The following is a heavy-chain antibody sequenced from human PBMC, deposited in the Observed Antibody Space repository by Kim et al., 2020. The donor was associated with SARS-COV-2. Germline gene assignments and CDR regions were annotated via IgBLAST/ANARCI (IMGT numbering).Heavy chain of an antibody. CDR3: ARESGYYYDSSGYRRSGMDV. CDR1: GGSISSYY. Sequence: SETLSLTCTVSGGSISSYYWSWIRQPPGKGLEWIGYIYYSGSTNYNPSLKSRVTISVDTSKNQFSLKLRSVTAADTAVYYCARESGYYYDSSGYRRSGMDVWGQGTTVTVSS. D-gene: IGHD3-22*01. J-gene: IGHJ6*02. CDR2: IYYSGST. V-gene: IGHV4-59*01.